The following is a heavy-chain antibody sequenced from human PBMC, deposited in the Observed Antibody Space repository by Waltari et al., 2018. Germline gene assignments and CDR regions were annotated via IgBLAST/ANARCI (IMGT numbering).Heavy chain of an antibody. CDR1: GGSISSSSYY. CDR3: ARHSRVYGMDV. D-gene: IGHD3-10*01. Sequence: QLQLQESGPGLVKPSETLSLTCTVSGGSISSSSYYWGWIRQPPGKGLEWIGSIYYSGSTYYNPSLKSRVTISVDTSKNQFSLKLSSVTAADTAVYYCARHSRVYGMDVWGQGTTVTVSS. J-gene: IGHJ6*02. CDR2: IYYSGST. V-gene: IGHV4-39*01.